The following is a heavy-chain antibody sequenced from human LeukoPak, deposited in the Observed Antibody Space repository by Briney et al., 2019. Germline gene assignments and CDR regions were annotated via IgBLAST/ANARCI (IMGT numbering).Heavy chain of an antibody. D-gene: IGHD3-10*01. J-gene: IGHJ6*03. CDR1: GFTFSSYW. CDR2: INQDGSEK. CDR3: ARGFGELNSYYYMDV. Sequence: GGSLRLSCAASGFTFSSYWMSWVRQAPGKGLEWVANINQDGSEKYYVDSVKGRFTISRDNAKNSLYLQMNSLRAEDTAVYYCARGFGELNSYYYMDVWGKGTTATVSS. V-gene: IGHV3-7*01.